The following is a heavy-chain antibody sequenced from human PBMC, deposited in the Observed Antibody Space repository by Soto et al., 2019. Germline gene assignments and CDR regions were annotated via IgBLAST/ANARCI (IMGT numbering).Heavy chain of an antibody. D-gene: IGHD6-13*01. CDR3: ARGQRLAAAGFDYYYYGMDV. V-gene: IGHV4-34*01. CDR2: INHSGST. Sequence: TLSLTCAVYGGSFSGYYWSWIRQPPGKGLEWIGEINHSGSTNYNPSLKSRVTISVDTSKNQFSLKLSSVTAADTAVYYCARGQRLAAAGFDYYYYGMDVWGQGTXVTVSS. J-gene: IGHJ6*02. CDR1: GGSFSGYY.